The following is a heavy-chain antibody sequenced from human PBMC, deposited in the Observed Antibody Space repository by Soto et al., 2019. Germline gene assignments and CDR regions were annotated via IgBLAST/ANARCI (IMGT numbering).Heavy chain of an antibody. J-gene: IGHJ4*02. CDR1: GFTFNNYY. D-gene: IGHD2-15*01. CDR3: GRGFGGTH. CDR2: INQDGSAK. Sequence: EVQLVESGGGLVQPGGSLRLSCAASGFTFNNYYMVWVRQAPGRGLEWVANINQDGSAKYSVDSVKGRFTITRDNAKRSQYLQINRLKSEAAATYYCGRGFGGTHWGQGSLVTVSS. V-gene: IGHV3-7*05.